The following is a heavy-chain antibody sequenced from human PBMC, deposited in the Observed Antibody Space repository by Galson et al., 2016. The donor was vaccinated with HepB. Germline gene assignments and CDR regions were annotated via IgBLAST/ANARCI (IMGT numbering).Heavy chain of an antibody. CDR3: TRRDSSGFYNAYNWFDP. CDR1: GGMYSSYA. V-gene: IGHV1-69*06. D-gene: IGHD3-22*01. Sequence: SVKVSCKASGGMYSSYAISWVRQAPGQGLEWVGGIIPIFGTTYYAQKFQGRVTITADKSTSTAYMELSSLRSEDTAVYYCTRRDSSGFYNAYNWFDPWGQGTLVTVSS. CDR2: IIPIFGTT. J-gene: IGHJ5*02.